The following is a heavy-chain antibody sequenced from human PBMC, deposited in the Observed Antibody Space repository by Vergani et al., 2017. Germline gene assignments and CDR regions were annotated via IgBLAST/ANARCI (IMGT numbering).Heavy chain of an antibody. Sequence: EVQLLESGGGLVQPGGSLRLSCAASGFPFSSYAMSWVRPAPGKGREWVSASSGSGGSTYYADSVKGRFTISRDNSKNTLYLQMNSLRAEDTAVYYCAKDRVYGASFDYWGQGTLVTVSS. CDR3: AKDRVYGASFDY. D-gene: IGHD2-8*01. CDR1: GFPFSSYA. V-gene: IGHV3-23*01. J-gene: IGHJ4*02. CDR2: SSGSGGST.